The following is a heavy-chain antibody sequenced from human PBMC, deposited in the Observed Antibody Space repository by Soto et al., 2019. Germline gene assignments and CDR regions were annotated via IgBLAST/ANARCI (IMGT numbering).Heavy chain of an antibody. Sequence: ASVKVSCKASGGTFSSYAISWVRQAPGQGLEWMGGIIPIFGTANYAQKFQGRVTITADESTSTAYMELSSLRSEDTAVYYCARYLHGGAFFDYWGQGTLVTVSS. V-gene: IGHV1-69*13. CDR2: IIPIFGTA. J-gene: IGHJ4*02. D-gene: IGHD3-16*01. CDR3: ARYLHGGAFFDY. CDR1: GGTFSSYA.